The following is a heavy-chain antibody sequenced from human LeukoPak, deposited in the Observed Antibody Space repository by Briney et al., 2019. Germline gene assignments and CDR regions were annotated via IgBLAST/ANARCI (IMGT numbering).Heavy chain of an antibody. J-gene: IGHJ4*02. CDR3: ARVDYYGSGSYD. V-gene: IGHV3-49*03. Sequence: GGSLRLSCTASGFTFGDYAMSWFRQAPGKGLEWVGFIRSKPYGGTTEYAASVKGRFTISRDNAKNSLYLQMNSLRAEDTAVYYCARVDYYGSGSYDWGQGTLVTVSS. CDR1: GFTFGDYA. CDR2: IRSKPYGGTT. D-gene: IGHD3-10*01.